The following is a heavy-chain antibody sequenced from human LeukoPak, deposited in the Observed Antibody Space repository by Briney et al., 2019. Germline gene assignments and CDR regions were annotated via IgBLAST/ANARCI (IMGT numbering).Heavy chain of an antibody. Sequence: GASVKVSCKASGYTFTSYGISWVRQAPGQGLEWMGWISAYNGNTNYAQKFQGRVTMTRNTSISTAYMELSSLRSEDTAVYYCARGQRDAITMIVVVITKQYYFDYWGQGTLVTVSS. CDR1: GYTFTSYG. CDR2: ISAYNGNT. D-gene: IGHD3-22*01. J-gene: IGHJ4*02. CDR3: ARGQRDAITMIVVVITKQYYFDY. V-gene: IGHV1-18*01.